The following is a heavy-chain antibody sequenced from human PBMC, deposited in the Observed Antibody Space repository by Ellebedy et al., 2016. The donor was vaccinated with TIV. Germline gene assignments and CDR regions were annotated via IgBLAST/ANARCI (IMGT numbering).Heavy chain of an antibody. CDR1: GFTFGDYT. CDR2: IRSKVYGGTT. CDR3: TRLSALTAY. V-gene: IGHV3-49*03. J-gene: IGHJ4*02. Sequence: PGGSLRLSCAVSGFTFGDYTMTWFRQAPGKGLEWVGFIRSKVYGGTTEYAASVKGRFTISRDDSKSIAYLQMNSLKPEDTAVYYCTRLSALTAYWGQGTLVTVSS. D-gene: IGHD3-3*02.